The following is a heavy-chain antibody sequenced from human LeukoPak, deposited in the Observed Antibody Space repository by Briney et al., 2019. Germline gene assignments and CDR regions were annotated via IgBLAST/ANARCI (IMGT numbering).Heavy chain of an antibody. CDR3: ARFQGFDY. V-gene: IGHV1-18*01. CDR2: ISAYNGNT. CDR1: GYTFTSYG. Sequence: ASGKVSCNASGYTFTSYGISWVRQAPGQGLEGRGWISAYNGNTNYAQKLQGRVTKTTGTSTSTAYMALRSLRSDDTAVYYCARFQGFDYWGQGTLVTVSS. J-gene: IGHJ4*02.